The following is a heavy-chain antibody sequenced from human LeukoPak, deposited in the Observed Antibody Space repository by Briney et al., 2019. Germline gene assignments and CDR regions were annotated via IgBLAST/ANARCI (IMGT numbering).Heavy chain of an antibody. J-gene: IGHJ5*02. V-gene: IGHV3-33*08. Sequence: GGSLRLSCAASGFTFSDYYMGWIRQAPGKGLEWVAVIWYDGSNKYYADSVKGRFTISRDNSKNTLYLQMNSLRAEDTAVYYCARGHYDILTGSGWFDPWGQGTLVTVSS. D-gene: IGHD3-9*01. CDR1: GFTFSDYY. CDR2: IWYDGSNK. CDR3: ARGHYDILTGSGWFDP.